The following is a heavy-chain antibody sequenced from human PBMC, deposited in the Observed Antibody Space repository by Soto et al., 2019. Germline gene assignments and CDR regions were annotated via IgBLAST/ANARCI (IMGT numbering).Heavy chain of an antibody. CDR3: ARYNWNDGTFDY. CDR2: IYHSGST. D-gene: IGHD1-20*01. Sequence: PETLSLTCAVSGGSISSSNWWSWVRQPPGKGLEWIGEIYHSGSTNYNPSLKSRVTISVDKSKNQFSLKLSSVTAADTAVYYCARYNWNDGTFDYWGQGTLVTVSS. V-gene: IGHV4-4*03. CDR1: GGSISSSNW. J-gene: IGHJ4*02.